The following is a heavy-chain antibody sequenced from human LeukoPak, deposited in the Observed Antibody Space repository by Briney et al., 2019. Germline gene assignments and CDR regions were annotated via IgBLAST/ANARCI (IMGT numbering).Heavy chain of an antibody. D-gene: IGHD1-26*01. CDR3: AKGIEYSGECFDY. Sequence: GGSLRLPCAASGFTFSSYAMSWVRQAPGKGLEWVSAISGSGGSTYYADSVKGRFTISRDNSKNTLYLQMNSLRAEDTAVYYCAKGIEYSGECFDYWGQGTLVTVSS. CDR1: GFTFSSYA. V-gene: IGHV3-23*01. CDR2: ISGSGGST. J-gene: IGHJ4*02.